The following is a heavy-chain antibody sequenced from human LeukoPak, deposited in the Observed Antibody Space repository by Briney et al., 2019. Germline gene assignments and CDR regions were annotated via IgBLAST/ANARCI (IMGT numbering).Heavy chain of an antibody. CDR3: AREDYYGSGSYDY. CDR1: GDSISSGDYY. CDR2: IYTSGST. Sequence: SQTLSLTCTVSGDSISSGDYYWSWIRQPAGKGPEWIGRIYTSGSTNYNPSLKSRVTMSVDTSKNQFSLKLSSVTAADTAVYYCAREDYYGSGSYDYWCQGTLVTVSS. J-gene: IGHJ4*02. V-gene: IGHV4-61*02. D-gene: IGHD3-10*01.